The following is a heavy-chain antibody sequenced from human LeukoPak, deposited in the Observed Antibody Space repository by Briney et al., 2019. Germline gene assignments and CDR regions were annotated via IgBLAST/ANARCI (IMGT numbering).Heavy chain of an antibody. CDR2: IYYSGST. CDR3: ATGVLGDGYNFDY. D-gene: IGHD5-24*01. CDR1: GFTFSDFY. V-gene: IGHV4-38-2*01. J-gene: IGHJ4*02. Sequence: GSLRLSCAASGFTFSDFYMSWIRQPPGKGLEWIGSIYYSGSTYYNPSLKSRVTISVDTSRNQFSLKLSSVTAADTAVYYCATGVLGDGYNFDYWGQGTLVTVSS.